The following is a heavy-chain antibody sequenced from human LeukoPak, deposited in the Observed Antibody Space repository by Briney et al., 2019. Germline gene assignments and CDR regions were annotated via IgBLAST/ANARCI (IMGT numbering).Heavy chain of an antibody. CDR1: GFAFSNYA. CDR2: ISCTGGTT. V-gene: IGHV3-23*01. D-gene: IGHD6-6*01. Sequence: GGSLLLSCAASGFAFSNYAMSWVRQAPGKGLEWVSGISCTGGTTYYVDSVKGRFTISRDNSKNTLFLQMNSLRADDTAVYYCAKSSPRPGDRWGQGTLVTVSS. CDR3: AKSSPRPGDR. J-gene: IGHJ5*02.